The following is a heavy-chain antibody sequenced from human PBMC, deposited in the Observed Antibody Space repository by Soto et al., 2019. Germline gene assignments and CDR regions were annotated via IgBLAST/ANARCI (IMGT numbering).Heavy chain of an antibody. V-gene: IGHV3-33*01. CDR1: GFTFSSYG. J-gene: IGHJ4*02. CDR2: IWYDGSKK. Sequence: QVQLVESGGGVVQPGRSLRLSCAASGFTFSSYGMHWVRQAPGKGLEWVAVIWYDGSKKYYADSVKGRFTISRDNSKNTLYLQMNSLRAEDTAVYYCARDGEAFDYWGQGTLVTVSS. D-gene: IGHD3-10*01. CDR3: ARDGEAFDY.